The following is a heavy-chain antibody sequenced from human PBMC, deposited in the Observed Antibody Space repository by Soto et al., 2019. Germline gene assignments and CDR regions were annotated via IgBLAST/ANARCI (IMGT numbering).Heavy chain of an antibody. D-gene: IGHD3-9*01. CDR2: INANNGNT. Sequence: QVQLVQSGAEVKKPGASVKVSGRASGYTFTNYGISWVRQAPGQGLEWMGWINANNGNTNYAQTLQGRVTMTTDTSTSTAYMELRSLRSDDTAVYYCARDTMTGYLQFDYWGQGTLVTVSS. CDR3: ARDTMTGYLQFDY. V-gene: IGHV1-18*01. J-gene: IGHJ4*02. CDR1: GYTFTNYG.